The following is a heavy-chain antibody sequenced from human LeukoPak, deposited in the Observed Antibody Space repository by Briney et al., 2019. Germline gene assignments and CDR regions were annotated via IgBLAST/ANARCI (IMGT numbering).Heavy chain of an antibody. CDR2: ISGSGGST. D-gene: IGHD6-19*01. CDR1: GFTFSSYA. Sequence: PGGSLRLSCAASGFTFSSYAMGWVRQAPGKGLEWVSAISGSGGSTYYADSVKGRFTISRDNSKNTLYLQMNSLRAEDTAVYYCAKGSGYSSGWPQSFDYWGQGTLVTVSS. J-gene: IGHJ4*02. V-gene: IGHV3-23*01. CDR3: AKGSGYSSGWPQSFDY.